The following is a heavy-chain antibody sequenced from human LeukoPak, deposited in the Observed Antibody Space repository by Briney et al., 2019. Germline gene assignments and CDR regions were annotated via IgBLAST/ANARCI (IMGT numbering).Heavy chain of an antibody. CDR1: GFTFSSYT. CDR3: VKDHGGNPRDY. CDR2: IGSNGIST. V-gene: IGHV3-64D*09. D-gene: IGHD4-23*01. Sequence: PGGSLRLSCAASGFTFSSYTMHWVRQAPGKGLEYVSAIGSNGISTFYADSVKGRFTISRDNSKNTLYLQMSSLRAEDTAVYYCVKDHGGNPRDYWGQGTLVTVSS. J-gene: IGHJ4*02.